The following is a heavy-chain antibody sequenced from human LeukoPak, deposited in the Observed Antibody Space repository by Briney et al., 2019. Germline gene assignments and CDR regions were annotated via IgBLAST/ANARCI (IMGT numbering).Heavy chain of an antibody. CDR3: ARALKPYFTMVRGVYFDY. CDR2: IYHSGST. D-gene: IGHD3-10*01. J-gene: IGHJ4*02. V-gene: IGHV4-4*02. CDR1: GGSISSSNW. Sequence: SGTLSLTCAVSGGSISSSNWWSWVRQPPGKGLEWIGEIYHSGSTYYNPSLKSRVTISVDRSKNQFSLKLSSVTAADTAVYYCARALKPYFTMVRGVYFDYWGQGTLVTVSS.